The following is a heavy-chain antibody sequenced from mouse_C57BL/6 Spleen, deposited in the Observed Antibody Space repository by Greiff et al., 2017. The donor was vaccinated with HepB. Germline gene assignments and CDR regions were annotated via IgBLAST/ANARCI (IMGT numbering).Heavy chain of an antibody. V-gene: IGHV1-55*01. J-gene: IGHJ2*01. CDR3: ARGGHITTVVATDY. D-gene: IGHD1-1*01. Sequence: QVQLQQPGAELVKPGASVKMSCKASGYTFTSYWITWVKQRPGQGLEWIGDIYPGSGSTNYNEKFKSKATLTVGTSSSTAYMQLSSLTSEDSAVYYCARGGHITTVVATDYWGQGTTLTVSS. CDR1: GYTFTSYW. CDR2: IYPGSGST.